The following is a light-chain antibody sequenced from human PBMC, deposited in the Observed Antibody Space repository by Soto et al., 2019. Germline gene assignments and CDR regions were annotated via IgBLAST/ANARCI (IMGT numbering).Light chain of an antibody. CDR1: ERISNY. Sequence: IQMTQSPSSLSASLGDRVTITCRASERISNYLNWYQQRPGKAPKLLIYAASSLQSGVPSRFSGSGSGTDFTLTIFSLQTEDFATYYCQQTYSSPWTFGQGTKVEIK. CDR2: AAS. V-gene: IGKV1-39*01. CDR3: QQTYSSPWT. J-gene: IGKJ1*01.